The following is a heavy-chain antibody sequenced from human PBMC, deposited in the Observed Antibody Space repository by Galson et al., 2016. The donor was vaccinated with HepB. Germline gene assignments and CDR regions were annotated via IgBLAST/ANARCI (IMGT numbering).Heavy chain of an antibody. CDR1: GGTFSNYA. CDR2: IIPIYGAA. CDR3: ARDLHTFGVPTPIHNGMDV. Sequence: SVKVSCKASGGTFSNYAISWVRQAPGQGLEWMGGIIPIYGAANYAQKFQGRVTITADESTSTAYMELSSLRSEDTAMYYCARDLHTFGVPTPIHNGMDVWGQGTTVTVSS. D-gene: IGHD3-16*01. J-gene: IGHJ6*02. V-gene: IGHV1-69*13.